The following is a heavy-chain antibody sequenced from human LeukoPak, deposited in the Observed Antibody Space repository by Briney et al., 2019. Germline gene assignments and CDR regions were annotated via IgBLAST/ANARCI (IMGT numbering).Heavy chain of an antibody. CDR2: ISGSGHTT. J-gene: IGHJ4*02. D-gene: IGHD3-10*01. V-gene: IGHV3-23*01. CDR1: GFTFSSYA. CDR3: AKDYYDSGSYYYPFDY. Sequence: GGSLRLSCAASGFTFSSYAMSWVRQAPGKGLEWVSGISGSGHTTYYADSVKGRFTISRDNSKNTLYLQMNSLRAEDTAVYYCAKDYYDSGSYYYPFDYWGQGTLVIVSS.